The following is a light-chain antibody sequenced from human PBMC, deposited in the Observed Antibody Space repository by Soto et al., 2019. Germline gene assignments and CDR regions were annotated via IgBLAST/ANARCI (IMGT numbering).Light chain of an antibody. Sequence: QSVLTQPPSVSGAPGQRGTISCTGSSSNIGAGYDVHWYQQFPGTAHKLLIFGNSDRPSGVPDRFSGSKSGTSASLAITGLQSEDEADYFCQAYDSSLSTYVFGTGTKLTVL. CDR3: QAYDSSLSTYV. V-gene: IGLV1-40*01. J-gene: IGLJ1*01. CDR2: GNS. CDR1: SSNIGAGYD.